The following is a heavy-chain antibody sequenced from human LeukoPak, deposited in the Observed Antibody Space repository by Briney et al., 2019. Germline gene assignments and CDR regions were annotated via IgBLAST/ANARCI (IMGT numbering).Heavy chain of an antibody. Sequence: GESLKISCKGSGYTFTNYWIGWVRQMPGKGLEWMGIVHPGDSDTRYSPSFQGQVTISADKSISTAYLQWSSLRASDTAMHHCARGTGQYNYGHRGAFDTWGQGTMVTVSS. V-gene: IGHV5-51*01. J-gene: IGHJ3*02. CDR1: GYTFTNYW. D-gene: IGHD5-18*01. CDR2: VHPGDSDT. CDR3: ARGTGQYNYGHRGAFDT.